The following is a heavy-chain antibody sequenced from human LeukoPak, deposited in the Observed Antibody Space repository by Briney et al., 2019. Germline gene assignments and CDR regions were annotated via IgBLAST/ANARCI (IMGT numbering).Heavy chain of an antibody. J-gene: IGHJ3*02. CDR3: ARSGVFSGYDAFDI. D-gene: IGHD3-9*01. CDR1: GGSINISY. CDR2: IHHRGST. Sequence: PSETLSLTCTVSGGSINISYWSWIRQPPGKGLEWIGYIHHRGSTNYNPSLKSRITVSVDTSKNQFSLKVTSVTAADTAVYYCARSGVFSGYDAFDIWGQGTMVTVSS. V-gene: IGHV4-4*09.